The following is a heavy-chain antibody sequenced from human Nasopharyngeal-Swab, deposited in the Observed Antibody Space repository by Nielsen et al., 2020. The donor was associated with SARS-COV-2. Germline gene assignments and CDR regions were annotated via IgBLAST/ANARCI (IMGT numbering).Heavy chain of an antibody. CDR3: ARAATEYYYGMDV. V-gene: IGHV3-33*01. J-gene: IGHJ6*02. CDR1: GFTFSSYG. D-gene: IGHD1-1*01. Sequence: GESLKISCAASGFTFSSYGMHWVRQAPGKGLEWVAVIWYDGSNKYYADSVKGRFTISRDNSKNTLYLQMNSLRAEDTAVYYCARAATEYYYGMDVWGQGTTVTVSS. CDR2: IWYDGSNK.